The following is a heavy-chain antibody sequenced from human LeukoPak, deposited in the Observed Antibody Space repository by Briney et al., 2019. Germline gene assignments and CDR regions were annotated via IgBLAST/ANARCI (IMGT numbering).Heavy chain of an antibody. CDR2: LYTGGET. Sequence: GGSLRLSCAASGFTVSNNYMIWVRQAPGKGLEWVALLYTGGETNYADSVKGRFTISRDTSKNTVSLHMSSLRAEDTAVYYCARANGDLWVDYWGQGTLVTVSS. D-gene: IGHD4-17*01. CDR1: GFTVSNNY. CDR3: ARANGDLWVDY. V-gene: IGHV3-53*01. J-gene: IGHJ4*02.